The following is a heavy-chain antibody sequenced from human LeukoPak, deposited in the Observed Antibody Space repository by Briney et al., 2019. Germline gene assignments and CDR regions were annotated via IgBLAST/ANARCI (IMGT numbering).Heavy chain of an antibody. J-gene: IGHJ4*02. CDR1: GYPFSTYG. CDR2: ISTHNGKT. D-gene: IGHD5-12*01. CDR3: ARDVGTTRFDF. V-gene: IGHV1-18*03. Sequence: GASVKVSCKASGYPFSTYGISWVRQAPGQGLQWMAWISTHNGKTDYAQNFQDRVTVTTDTSTSTVYMELRSLRSDDMAVYFCARDVGTTRFDFWGQGTLVTVSS.